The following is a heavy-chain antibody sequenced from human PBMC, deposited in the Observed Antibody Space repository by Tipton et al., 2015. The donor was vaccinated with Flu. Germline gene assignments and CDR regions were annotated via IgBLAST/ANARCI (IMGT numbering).Heavy chain of an antibody. Sequence: GLVKPSETLSLTCSVSGVSINGFYWSWFRQPAGKGLEWIGRIPSSGNTNYNPSLKSRVTMSADTSKNQFSLKLRSVTAANTAIYYRVKNGDSNWFDPWGQGTLVTVSS. D-gene: IGHD2-8*01. V-gene: IGHV4-4*07. CDR2: IPSSGNT. CDR1: GVSINGFY. CDR3: VKNGDSNWFDP. J-gene: IGHJ5*02.